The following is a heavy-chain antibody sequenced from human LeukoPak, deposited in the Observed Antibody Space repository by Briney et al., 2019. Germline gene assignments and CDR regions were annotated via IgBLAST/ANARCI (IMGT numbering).Heavy chain of an antibody. CDR2: IKQDGSEK. J-gene: IGHJ4*01. CDR3: ARGGGDFWSAYYSGYYFDY. D-gene: IGHD3-3*01. V-gene: IGHV3-7*01. Sequence: QPGGSLRLSCAASGFTFVNYWMSWVRQAPGKGLEWVANIKQDGSEKYYVDSVTSRFTISRDNAKTSLYLQMNSLRAEDTAVYYCARGGGDFWSAYYSGYYFDYWGRGTLVTVSS. CDR1: GFTFVNYW.